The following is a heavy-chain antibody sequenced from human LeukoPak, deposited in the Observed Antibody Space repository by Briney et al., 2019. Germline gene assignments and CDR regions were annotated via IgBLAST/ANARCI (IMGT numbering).Heavy chain of an antibody. CDR2: IYTSGST. J-gene: IGHJ3*02. D-gene: IGHD2-2*01. V-gene: IGHV4-61*02. CDR3: ARDSYCSSTSCYDAFDI. Sequence: SETLSLTCTVSGGSISSGSYYWSWIRQPAGKGLEWIGRIYTSGSTNYNPSLKSRVTISVDTSKNQFSLKLSSVTAADTAVYYCARDSYCSSTSCYDAFDIWGQETMVTVSS. CDR1: GGSISSGSYY.